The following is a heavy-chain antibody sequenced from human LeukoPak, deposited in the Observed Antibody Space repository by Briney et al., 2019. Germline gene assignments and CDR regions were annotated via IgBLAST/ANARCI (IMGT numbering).Heavy chain of an antibody. D-gene: IGHD6-13*01. CDR3: ARRPSSSWYPFDH. V-gene: IGHV3-48*01. Sequence: PGGSLRLSCAASGFTFSSYSMNWVRQAPGKGLEWVSYISSSSSTIYYADSVKGRFTISRDNAKNSLYLQMNSLRAEDTAVYYCARRPSSSWYPFDHWGQGTLVTVSS. CDR2: ISSSSSTI. J-gene: IGHJ4*02. CDR1: GFTFSSYS.